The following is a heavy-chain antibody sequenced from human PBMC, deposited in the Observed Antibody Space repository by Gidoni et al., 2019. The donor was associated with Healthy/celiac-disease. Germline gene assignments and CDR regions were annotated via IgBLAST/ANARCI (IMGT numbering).Heavy chain of an antibody. Sequence: QPQLQESCPGLVKPSETLYLNCTVSGGSISSSSYYWGWIRQPPGKGLEWFGSIYYSGSTYYNPSLKSRVTIAVDTSKNQFSLKLSAVTAADTAVYYCARDVFIGSGSWGHWGQGTLVTVSS. CDR3: ARDVFIGSGSWGH. J-gene: IGHJ4*02. V-gene: IGHV4-39*07. CDR1: GGSISSSSYY. CDR2: IYYSGST. D-gene: IGHD3-10*02.